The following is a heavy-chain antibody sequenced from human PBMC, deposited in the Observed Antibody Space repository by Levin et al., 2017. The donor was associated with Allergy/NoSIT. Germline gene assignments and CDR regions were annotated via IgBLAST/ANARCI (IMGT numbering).Heavy chain of an antibody. Sequence: SSETLSLTCTVYGGSFSGYYWTWIRQPPGKGLEWIGEIIHSGSTNYNPSLKSGVTISVDTSKNQLFLKLNSVTAADAAVYYCAGIPRMTTVTTTPTGDSFDIWGQGTMVTVSS. CDR3: AGIPRMTTVTTTPTGDSFDI. V-gene: IGHV4-34*12. D-gene: IGHD4-17*01. CDR2: IIHSGST. J-gene: IGHJ3*02. CDR1: GGSFSGYY.